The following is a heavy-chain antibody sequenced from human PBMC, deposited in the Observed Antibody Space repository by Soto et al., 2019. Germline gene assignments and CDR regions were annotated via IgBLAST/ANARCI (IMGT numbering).Heavy chain of an antibody. J-gene: IGHJ4*02. V-gene: IGHV3-23*01. D-gene: IGHD3-10*01. Sequence: PGGSLRLSCATSGFNFNNYAMSWVRQAPGERLEWVSFISSSGGTTYYADSVKGRFTISRDNSRNTVFLQMNTLGAEDTAIYYCAPLMTVRGPGCGRASEYWAEGTGISVCS. CDR1: GFNFNNYA. CDR2: ISSSGGTT. CDR3: APLMTVRGPGCGRASEY.